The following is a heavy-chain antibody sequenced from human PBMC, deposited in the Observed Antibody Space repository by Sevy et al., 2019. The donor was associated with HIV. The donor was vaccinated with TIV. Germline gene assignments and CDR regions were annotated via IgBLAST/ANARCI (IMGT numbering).Heavy chain of an antibody. D-gene: IGHD1-26*01. CDR2: ITAANDNT. CDR1: GYTFTTHA. CDR3: ASGSGSYGYYGMDV. J-gene: IGHJ6*02. V-gene: IGHV1-3*01. Sequence: ASVKVSCKASGYTFTTHAIHWVRQAAGQRLEWMGWITAANDNTKYSQKFQGRVTISRDTSVSTVYMDLSSLRSEDTAGYYCASGSGSYGYYGMDVWGQGTTVTVSS.